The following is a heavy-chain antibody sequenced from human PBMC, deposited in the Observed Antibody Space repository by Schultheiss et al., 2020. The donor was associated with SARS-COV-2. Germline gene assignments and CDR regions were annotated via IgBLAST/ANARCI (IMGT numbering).Heavy chain of an antibody. CDR2: INHSGST. J-gene: IGHJ6*03. CDR3: ASRGYCSSTSLCYYYMDV. Sequence: GSLRLSCAASGFTFSSYEMNWVRQPPGKGLEWIGEINHSGSTNYNPSLKSRVTISVDTSKNQFSLKLSSVTAADTAVYYCASRGYCSSTSLCYYYMDVWGKGTTVTVSS. V-gene: IGHV4-34*01. CDR1: GFTFSSYE. D-gene: IGHD2-2*03.